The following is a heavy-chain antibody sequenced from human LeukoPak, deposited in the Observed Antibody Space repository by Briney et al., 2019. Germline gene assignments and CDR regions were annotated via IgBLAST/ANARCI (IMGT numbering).Heavy chain of an antibody. V-gene: IGHV1-2*02. CDR2: INPNSGGT. CDR1: GYTFTVYY. Sequence: ASVKVSCKASGYTFTVYYMHWVRQDPGQGLVWMGWINPNSGGTNYAQKFQGRVTMTRDTSISTAYMELSRLRSDDTAVYYCARDYDILTGYYYYWGQGTLVTVSS. J-gene: IGHJ4*02. D-gene: IGHD3-9*01. CDR3: ARDYDILTGYYYY.